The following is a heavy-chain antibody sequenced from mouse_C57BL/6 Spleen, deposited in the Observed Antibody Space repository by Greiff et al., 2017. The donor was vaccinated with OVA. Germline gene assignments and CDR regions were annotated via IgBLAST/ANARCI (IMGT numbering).Heavy chain of an antibody. CDR2: INPSTGGT. V-gene: IGHV1-42*01. D-gene: IGHD1-1*01. CDR1: GYSFTGYY. CDR3: ARSDYYGSGAY. Sequence: VHVKQSGPELVKPGASVKISCKASGYSFTGYYMNWVKQSPEKSLEWIGEINPSTGGTTYNQKFKAKATLTVDKSSSTAYMQLKSLTSEDSAVYYCARSDYYGSGAYWGQGTLVTVSA. J-gene: IGHJ3*01.